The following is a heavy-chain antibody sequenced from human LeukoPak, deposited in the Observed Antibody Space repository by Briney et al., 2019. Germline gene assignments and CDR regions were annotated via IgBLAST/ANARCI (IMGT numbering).Heavy chain of an antibody. CDR1: GYTFTGYY. CDR3: ARDRDSGWPEYYFDY. D-gene: IGHD6-19*01. CDR2: INPNSGGT. J-gene: IGHJ4*02. Sequence: GASVKVSCKASGYTFTGYYMHWVRQAPGQGLEWMGWINPNSGGTNYAQKFQGRVTMTRDTSISTAYMELSRLRSDDTAVYYCARDRDSGWPEYYFDYWGQGTLVTVSS. V-gene: IGHV1-2*02.